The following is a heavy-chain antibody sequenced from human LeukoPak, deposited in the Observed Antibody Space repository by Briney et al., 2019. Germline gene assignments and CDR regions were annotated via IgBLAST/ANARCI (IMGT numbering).Heavy chain of an antibody. Sequence: GASVKVSCEASGGTFRSYAISWVGQAPGQGLKWMGGISPLFGTANYAQKFQGRVTIIADKSTNTVYMELSSLRSEDTAVYYCAILLWFGESGFDAFDIWGQGTMVTVSS. V-gene: IGHV1-69*06. J-gene: IGHJ3*02. D-gene: IGHD3-10*01. CDR3: AILLWFGESGFDAFDI. CDR2: ISPLFGTA. CDR1: GGTFRSYA.